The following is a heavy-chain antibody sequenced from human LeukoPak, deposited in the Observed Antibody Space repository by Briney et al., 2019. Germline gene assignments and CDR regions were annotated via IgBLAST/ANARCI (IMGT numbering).Heavy chain of an antibody. D-gene: IGHD4-23*01. CDR2: IKQDGSEK. CDR1: GFTFSSYW. V-gene: IGHV3-7*01. CDR3: ARSLTTTVVTPGAFDI. J-gene: IGHJ3*02. Sequence: GGSLRLSCAASGFTFSSYWMTWVRQAPGKGLEWVANIKQDGSEKYYVDSVKGRSTISRDNAKNSLYLQMNSLRAEDTAVYYCARSLTTTVVTPGAFDIWGQGTMVTVSS.